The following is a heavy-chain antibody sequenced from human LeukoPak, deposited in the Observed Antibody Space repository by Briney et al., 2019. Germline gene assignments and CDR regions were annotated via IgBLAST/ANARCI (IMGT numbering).Heavy chain of an antibody. CDR2: IYPGDSDI. CDR1: GYDFSSYR. V-gene: IGHV5-51*01. J-gene: IGHJ4*02. D-gene: IGHD6-19*01. CDR3: TRQRSGWPLDF. Sequence: GESLKISCKSSGYDFSSYRIAWVRQMPGKGLEWMGSIYPGDSDIRYGPSFQGQVTFSVDKSISTAYLQWSSLKAPDTAMYYCTRQRSGWPLDFWGQGTLVTVSS.